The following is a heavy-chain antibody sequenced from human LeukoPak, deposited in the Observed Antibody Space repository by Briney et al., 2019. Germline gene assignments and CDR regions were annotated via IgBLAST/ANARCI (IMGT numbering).Heavy chain of an antibody. D-gene: IGHD3-9*01. V-gene: IGHV3-23*01. J-gene: IGHJ4*02. Sequence: GGSLRLSCAASGFTFSSYAMSWVRQAPGKGLEWVSAISGSGGSTYYADSVKGRFTISRDNSKNTLYLQMNSLRAEDTAVYYCARASDILTGYEIFDYWGQGTLVTVSS. CDR2: ISGSGGST. CDR1: GFTFSSYA. CDR3: ARASDILTGYEIFDY.